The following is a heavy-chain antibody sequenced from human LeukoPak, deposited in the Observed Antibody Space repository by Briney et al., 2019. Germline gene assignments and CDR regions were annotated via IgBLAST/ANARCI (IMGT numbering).Heavy chain of an antibody. CDR3: ARLRGDYYFDC. V-gene: IGHV3-7*05. CDR1: GFTFSSYW. J-gene: IGHJ4*02. CDR2: VNQGGREK. Sequence: GGSLRLSCGASGFTFSSYWMSWVRQAPGKGLEWVANVNQGGREKSYVDSVKGRFTISRDKAKKSLYLQMNSLRAEDTAVYYCARLRGDYYFDCWGQGTLVTVSS. D-gene: IGHD3-16*01.